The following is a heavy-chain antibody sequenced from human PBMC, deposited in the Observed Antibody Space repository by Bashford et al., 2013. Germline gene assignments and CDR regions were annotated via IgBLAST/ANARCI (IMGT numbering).Heavy chain of an antibody. V-gene: IGHV1-18*01. J-gene: IGHJ4*02. Sequence: VASVKVSCKAYGYTSTTYGISWVRQAPGQGLEWMGWISAYSGSAENALKFQGRLTMTTDTSTSTAYMELTSLRSDDTAVYFCARAGLHPGVYWGQGTLVTVSS. D-gene: IGHD3-10*01. CDR2: ISAYSGSA. CDR1: GYTSTTYG. CDR3: ARAGLHPGVY.